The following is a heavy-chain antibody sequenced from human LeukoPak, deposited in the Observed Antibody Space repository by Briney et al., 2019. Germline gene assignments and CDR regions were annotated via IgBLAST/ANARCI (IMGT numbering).Heavy chain of an antibody. CDR1: GYTFTSYY. V-gene: IGHV1-46*01. CDR3: ARLGLGIVATISDYYFDY. Sequence: ASVKVSCKASGYTFTSYYMHWVRQAPGQGLEWMGIINPSGGSTSYAQKFQGRVTMTRDTSTSTVYMELSSLRSEDTAVYYCARLGLGIVATISDYYFDYWGQGTLVTVSS. J-gene: IGHJ4*02. CDR2: INPSGGST. D-gene: IGHD5-12*01.